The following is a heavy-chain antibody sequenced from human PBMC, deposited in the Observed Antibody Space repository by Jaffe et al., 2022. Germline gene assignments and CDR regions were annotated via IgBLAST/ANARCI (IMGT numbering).Heavy chain of an antibody. Sequence: EVQLVESGGGLVQPGGSLRLSCAASGFTFSSYEMNWVRQAPGKGLEWVSYISSSGSTIYYADSVKGRFTISRDNAKNSLYLQMNSLRAEDTAVYYCARWFLPGDYDSSGYCLDYWGQGTLVTVSS. D-gene: IGHD3-22*01. CDR3: ARWFLPGDYDSSGYCLDY. CDR2: ISSSGSTI. V-gene: IGHV3-48*03. CDR1: GFTFSSYE. J-gene: IGHJ4*02.